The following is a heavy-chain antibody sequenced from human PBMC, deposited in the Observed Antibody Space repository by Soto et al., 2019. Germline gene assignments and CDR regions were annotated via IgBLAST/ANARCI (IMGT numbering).Heavy chain of an antibody. Sequence: QLQLQESGPGLVKPSETLSLTCTVSGGSISSSSYYWGWIRQPPGKGLEWIGSIYYSGRTYYNPSLKGRVTLSLGTSKNQFSLKLSSVTAADTAVYYCVVTYYGSGSYPDYWGQGTLVTVSS. CDR1: GGSISSSSYY. J-gene: IGHJ4*02. D-gene: IGHD3-10*01. CDR2: IYYSGRT. V-gene: IGHV4-39*01. CDR3: VVTYYGSGSYPDY.